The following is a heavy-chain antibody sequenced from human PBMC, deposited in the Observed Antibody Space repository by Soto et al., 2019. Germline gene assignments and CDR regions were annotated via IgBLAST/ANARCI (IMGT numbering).Heavy chain of an antibody. CDR3: ARGYDFWSGKKLDAFDI. J-gene: IGHJ3*02. Sequence: QVQLQESGPGLVKPSQTLSLTCTVSGGSISSGGYYWSWIRQHPGKGLEWIGYIYYSGSTYYNPSLKSRVTISVDTSKNQFSLKLSSVTAADTSVYYCARGYDFWSGKKLDAFDIWGQGTMVTVSS. D-gene: IGHD3-3*01. CDR2: IYYSGST. V-gene: IGHV4-31*03. CDR1: GGSISSGGYY.